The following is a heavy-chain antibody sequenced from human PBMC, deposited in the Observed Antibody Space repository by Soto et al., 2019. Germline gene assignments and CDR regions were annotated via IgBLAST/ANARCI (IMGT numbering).Heavy chain of an antibody. CDR3: AREDYDILTPFDS. D-gene: IGHD3-9*01. CDR1: AGTFSSYT. Sequence: QVQLVQSGAEVKKPGSSVKVSCKASAGTFSSYTISWVRQAPGQGLEWMGRIIPILGIANYAQKFQGRVKITADKSTSTAYMELSSLRSEDTAVYYCAREDYDILTPFDSWGQGTLGTVSS. V-gene: IGHV1-69*08. CDR2: IIPILGIA. J-gene: IGHJ5*01.